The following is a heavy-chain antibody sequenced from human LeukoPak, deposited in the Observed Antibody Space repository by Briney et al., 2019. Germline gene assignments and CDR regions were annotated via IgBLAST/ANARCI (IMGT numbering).Heavy chain of an antibody. J-gene: IGHJ4*02. CDR1: GYTFTSYY. Sequence: GASVKVSCKASGYTFTSYYMHWVRQAPGQGLEWMGWINPNTGDTHYALKFQGRVTMTGDTSISTTYMDLSRLTSDDTAVYYCARDLTGTSDYWGQGTLLTVSS. CDR3: ARDLTGTSDY. CDR2: INPNTGDT. D-gene: IGHD1-20*01. V-gene: IGHV1-2*02.